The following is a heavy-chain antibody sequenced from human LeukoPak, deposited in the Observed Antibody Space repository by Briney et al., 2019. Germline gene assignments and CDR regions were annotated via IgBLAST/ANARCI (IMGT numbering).Heavy chain of an antibody. CDR3: AKGPGSDFWSGSYPFDY. V-gene: IGHV3-23*01. J-gene: IGHJ4*02. CDR1: GVTFSDYA. D-gene: IGHD3-3*01. Sequence: GGSLRLSCVASGVTFSDYAMNWVRQAPGKGLEWVSAITASGYSTYYADSVKGRFTISRDNSRNTLYLQMNSLRADDTAVHYCAKGPGSDFWSGSYPFDYWGQGTLVTVSS. CDR2: ITASGYST.